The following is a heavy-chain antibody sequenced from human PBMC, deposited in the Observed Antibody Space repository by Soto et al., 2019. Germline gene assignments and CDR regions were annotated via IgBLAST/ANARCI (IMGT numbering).Heavy chain of an antibody. CDR2: ISYDGSNK. J-gene: IGHJ6*02. CDR3: ASSYCISTSCYGMDV. V-gene: IGHV3-30*03. Sequence: QVQLVESGGGVVQPGRSLRLSCAASGFTFSSYGMHWVRQAPGKGLEWVAVISYDGSNKYYADSVKGRFTISRDNSKNTLYLQMNSLRAEDTAVYYCASSYCISTSCYGMDVWGQGTTVTVSS. D-gene: IGHD2-2*01. CDR1: GFTFSSYG.